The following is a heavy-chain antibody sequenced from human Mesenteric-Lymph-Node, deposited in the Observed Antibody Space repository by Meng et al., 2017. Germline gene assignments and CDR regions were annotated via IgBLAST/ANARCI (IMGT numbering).Heavy chain of an antibody. CDR2: VSVSGGST. V-gene: IGHV3-23*01. D-gene: IGHD3-10*01. Sequence: GESLKISCVASGFTFSDYNMNWVRQAPGKGLEWVSGVSVSGGSTYYADSVKGRFTISRDNSKDTLILQMNSLRAEDTAVYYCAKDNPDYYDALDIWGQGTMVTVSS. J-gene: IGHJ3*02. CDR1: GFTFSDYN. CDR3: AKDNPDYYDALDI.